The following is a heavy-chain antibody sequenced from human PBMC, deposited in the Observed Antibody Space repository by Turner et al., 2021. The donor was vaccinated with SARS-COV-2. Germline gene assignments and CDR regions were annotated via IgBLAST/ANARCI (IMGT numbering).Heavy chain of an antibody. D-gene: IGHD5-18*01. CDR3: AKGASQHFDY. Sequence: QVQRMESGGGVVQSGRSLTLSCAASGFTFSSDGMHWVRQAPGKGLEWVAVISYDGSNKYYADSVKGRFTISRDNSKNTLYLQMNSLRAEDTAVYYCAKGASQHFDYWGQGTLVTVSS. V-gene: IGHV3-30*18. CDR1: GFTFSSDG. CDR2: ISYDGSNK. J-gene: IGHJ4*02.